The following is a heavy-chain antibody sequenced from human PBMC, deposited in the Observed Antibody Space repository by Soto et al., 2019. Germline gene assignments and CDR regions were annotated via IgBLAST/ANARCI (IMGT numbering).Heavy chain of an antibody. CDR2: ISSSSSTI. D-gene: IGHD2-2*01. V-gene: IGHV3-48*02. CDR3: AKGQHCSSTSCYFYYYGMDV. CDR1: GFTFSSYS. J-gene: IGHJ6*02. Sequence: EVQLVESGGGLVQPGGSLRLSCAASGFTFSSYSMNWVRQAPGKGLEWVSYISSSSSTIYYADSVKGRFTISRDNAKNSLYLQMNSLRDEDTAVYYCAKGQHCSSTSCYFYYYGMDVWGQGTTVAVSS.